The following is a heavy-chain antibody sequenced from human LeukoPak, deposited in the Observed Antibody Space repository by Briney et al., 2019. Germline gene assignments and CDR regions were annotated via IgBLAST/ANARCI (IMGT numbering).Heavy chain of an antibody. CDR3: ARGLRYFDWLSTPIYYFDY. J-gene: IGHJ4*02. CDR2: INHSGST. D-gene: IGHD3-9*01. V-gene: IGHV4-34*01. CDR1: GGSFSGYY. Sequence: NPSETLSLTCAVYGGSFSGYYWSWIRQPPGKGLEWIGEINHSGSTNYNPSLKSRVTISVDTSKNQFSLKLSSVTAADTAVYYCARGLRYFDWLSTPIYYFDYWGQGTLVTVSS.